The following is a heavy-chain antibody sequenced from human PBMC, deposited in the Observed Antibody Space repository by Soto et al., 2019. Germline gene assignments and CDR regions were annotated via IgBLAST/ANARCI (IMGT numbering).Heavy chain of an antibody. Sequence: QVQLVESGGGLVKPGGSLRLSCAASGFTFSGYYMSWIRQAPGEGLEWVSYISTSGSTIHYADSVKGRFTMSRDNAKNSLYLQMNSLRAEETAVYYCARDSGGRIRDVGFDYWGQGTLVTVSS. V-gene: IGHV3-11*01. CDR3: ARDSGGRIRDVGFDY. CDR1: GFTFSGYY. CDR2: ISTSGSTI. J-gene: IGHJ4*02. D-gene: IGHD3-10*01.